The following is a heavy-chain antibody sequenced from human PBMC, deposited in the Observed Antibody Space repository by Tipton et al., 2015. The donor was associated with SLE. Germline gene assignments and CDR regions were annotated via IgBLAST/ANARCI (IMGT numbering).Heavy chain of an antibody. J-gene: IGHJ6*03. Sequence: TLSLTCTVSDYSINSGYFWGWIRQPPGKGLEWIGSISHSGSTYYSPSLKSRVTISKDTPKKQFSLRRTSVTAADTAVYYCTRVVVIAFSHYYMDVWGKGTTVTVSS. CDR1: DYSINSGYF. CDR3: TRVVVIAFSHYYMDV. D-gene: IGHD2-21*01. V-gene: IGHV4-38-2*02. CDR2: ISHSGST.